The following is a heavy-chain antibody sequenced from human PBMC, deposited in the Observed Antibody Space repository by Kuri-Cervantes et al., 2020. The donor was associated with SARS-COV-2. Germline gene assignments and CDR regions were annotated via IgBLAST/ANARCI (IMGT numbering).Heavy chain of an antibody. CDR2: IRYDGSNK. V-gene: IGHV3-33*08. D-gene: IGHD2-21*01. Sequence: GESLKISCAASGFTFSSYAMSWVRQAPGKGLEWVAFIRYDGSNKYYADSVKGRFTISRDNAKNSLYLQMNSLRAEDTAVYYCARRGEDCGGDCLKGGPLDYWGQGTLVTVSS. J-gene: IGHJ4*02. CDR1: GFTFSSYA. CDR3: ARRGEDCGGDCLKGGPLDY.